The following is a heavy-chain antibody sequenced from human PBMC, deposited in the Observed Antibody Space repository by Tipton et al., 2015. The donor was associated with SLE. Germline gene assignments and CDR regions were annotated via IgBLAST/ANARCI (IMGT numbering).Heavy chain of an antibody. CDR1: GLIFSSYS. D-gene: IGHD5-12*01. CDR2: ISTSGSSI. J-gene: IGHJ4*02. V-gene: IGHV3-48*01. Sequence: SLRLSCAASGLIFSSYSMNWVRQAPGKGLEWISYISTSGSSIHYADSVKGRFTISRDNAKNSLYLQLNSLRVEDTAVYYCAREGYSGYESWEMFNYWGQGTLVTVSS. CDR3: AREGYSGYESWEMFNY.